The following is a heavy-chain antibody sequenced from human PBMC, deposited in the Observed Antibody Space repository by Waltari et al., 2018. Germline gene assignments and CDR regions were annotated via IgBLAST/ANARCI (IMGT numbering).Heavy chain of an antibody. D-gene: IGHD1-7*01. CDR2: IYYSGST. CDR1: GGSISSSSYY. CDR3: AGQNWNYGWGWFDH. J-gene: IGHJ5*02. V-gene: IGHV4-39*01. Sequence: QLQLQESGPGLVKPSETLSLTCTVSGGSISSSSYYWGWIRQPPGKGLEWIGSIYYSGSTYYNPSLKSRVTISVDTSKNQFSLKLSSVTAADTAVYYCAGQNWNYGWGWFDHWGQGTLVTVSS.